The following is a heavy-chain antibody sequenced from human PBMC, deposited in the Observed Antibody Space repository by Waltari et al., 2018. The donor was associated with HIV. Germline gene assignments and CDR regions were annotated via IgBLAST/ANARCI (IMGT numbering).Heavy chain of an antibody. J-gene: IGHJ5*02. Sequence: EVQLVESGGGLVQPGGSLRLSCAASGFTFSTYDMHWVRQATGKGLEWVSTIAHAGDTYYPGSVKGRFTITRENAKNSLYLQMNSLRAEDTAVYYCAALGSFYAWGQGTLVTVSS. CDR1: GFTFSTYD. CDR3: AALGSFYA. D-gene: IGHD1-26*01. V-gene: IGHV3-13*01. CDR2: IAHAGDT.